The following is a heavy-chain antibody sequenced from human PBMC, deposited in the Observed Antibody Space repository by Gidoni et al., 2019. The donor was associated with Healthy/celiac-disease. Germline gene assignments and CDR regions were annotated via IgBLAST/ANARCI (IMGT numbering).Heavy chain of an antibody. J-gene: IGHJ4*02. CDR1: GFSFSSYS. V-gene: IGHV3-48*04. Sequence: EVQLVESGGGLVQPGGSLRLSCAASGFSFSSYSMNWVRQAPGKGLEWVSYISSSSSTIYYADSVKGRFTISRDNAKNSLYLQMNSLRAEDTAVYYCASGYSYGPGGGIDYWGQGTLVTVSS. D-gene: IGHD5-18*01. CDR2: ISSSSSTI. CDR3: ASGYSYGPGGGIDY.